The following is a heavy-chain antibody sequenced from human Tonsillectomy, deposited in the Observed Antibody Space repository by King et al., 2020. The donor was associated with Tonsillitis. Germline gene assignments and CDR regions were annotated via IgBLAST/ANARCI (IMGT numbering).Heavy chain of an antibody. V-gene: IGHV1-18*04. Sequence: QVQLVESGAEVKKPGASVKVSCKASGYTLTSHGISWVRQAPGKGLEWMGWISAYNGHTNYAQNLQGRLTVTTDTSTGTAYMELRSLRSDDTAVYFCARSGANDYGDYVFYGMDVWGQGTTVTLSS. CDR3: ARSGANDYGDYVFYGMDV. CDR2: ISAYNGHT. CDR1: GYTLTSHG. J-gene: IGHJ6*02. D-gene: IGHD4-17*01.